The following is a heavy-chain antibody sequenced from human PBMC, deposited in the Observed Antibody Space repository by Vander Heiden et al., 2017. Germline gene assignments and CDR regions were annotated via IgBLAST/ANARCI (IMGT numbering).Heavy chain of an antibody. Sequence: EVQLVESGGGLVQPGGSLRLSCAASGFTFSSYWMSWVRQAPGKGLEWVANIKQDGSEKYYVDSVKGRFTIARDNAKNSLYLQMNSLRAEDTAVYYCAREEGYYDVWSGYSSNYFDYWGQGTLVTVSS. J-gene: IGHJ4*02. D-gene: IGHD3-3*01. CDR2: IKQDGSEK. CDR1: GFTFSSYW. CDR3: AREEGYYDVWSGYSSNYFDY. V-gene: IGHV3-7*01.